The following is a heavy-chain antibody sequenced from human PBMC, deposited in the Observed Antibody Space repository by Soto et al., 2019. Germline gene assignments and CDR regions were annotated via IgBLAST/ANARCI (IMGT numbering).Heavy chain of an antibody. Sequence: SETLSLTCAVYGGSFSGYYWSWIRQPPGKGLEWIGEINHSGSTNYNPSLKSRVTISVDTSKNQFSLKLSSVTAADTAVYYCTTLYDFWSGHSFDPWGQGTLVTVSS. D-gene: IGHD3-3*01. CDR1: GGSFSGYY. V-gene: IGHV4-34*03. J-gene: IGHJ5*02. CDR3: TTLYDFWSGHSFDP. CDR2: INHSGST.